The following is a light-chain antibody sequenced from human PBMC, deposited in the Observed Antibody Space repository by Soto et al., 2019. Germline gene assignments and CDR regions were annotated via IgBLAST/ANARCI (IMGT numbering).Light chain of an antibody. Sequence: QSVLTQPPSASGSPGQSVAISCTGTSSDVGGYNYVSWYQQHPGNAPKLMIYEVNKRPSGVPDRFSGSKSGNTASLTVSGLQAEEEADYYCSSYAGSSNVFGTGTKLTVL. CDR3: SSYAGSSNV. J-gene: IGLJ1*01. V-gene: IGLV2-8*01. CDR2: EVN. CDR1: SSDVGGYNY.